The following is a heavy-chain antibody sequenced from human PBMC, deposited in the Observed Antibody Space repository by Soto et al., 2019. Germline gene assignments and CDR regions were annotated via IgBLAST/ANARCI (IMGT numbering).Heavy chain of an antibody. J-gene: IGHJ6*02. CDR2: INSDGSST. Sequence: EERLVESGGGSVQPGGSLRLSCAASRFTFSSYWMYWVRQAPGKGLVWVSRINSDGSSTRYADSVKGRFSISRDNSKSTLYLQTNTLRAEDTAVYYCARRREGYYYGLDVWGQGTTVTVSS. CDR3: ARRREGYYYGLDV. V-gene: IGHV3-74*01. CDR1: RFTFSSYW. D-gene: IGHD1-26*01.